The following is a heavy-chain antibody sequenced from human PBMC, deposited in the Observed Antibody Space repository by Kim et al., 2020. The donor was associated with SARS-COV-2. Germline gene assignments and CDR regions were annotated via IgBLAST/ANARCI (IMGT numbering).Heavy chain of an antibody. D-gene: IGHD6-13*01. CDR2: IYSDGST. J-gene: IGHJ4*02. Sequence: GGSLRLSCAASGFTVSSNYLTWVRQAPGKGLEWVSIIYSDGSTNYADSVKGRFTISIDNVKDTLYLQMNSLRAEDTAVYYCARPSTTWFYFDYWGRGTLVTVSS. CDR3: ARPSTTWFYFDY. V-gene: IGHV3-53*01. CDR1: GFTVSSNY.